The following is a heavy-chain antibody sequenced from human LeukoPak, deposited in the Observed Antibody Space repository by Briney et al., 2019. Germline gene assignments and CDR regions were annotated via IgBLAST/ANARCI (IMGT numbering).Heavy chain of an antibody. CDR1: GFTFSSYG. J-gene: IGHJ6*02. CDR3: ARDMAPYDFWSGPRGMDA. D-gene: IGHD3-3*01. V-gene: IGHV3-33*01. CDR2: IWYDGSNK. Sequence: GGSLRLSCAASGFTFSSYGMHWVRQAPGKGLEWVAVIWYDGSNKYYADSVKGRFTISRDNSKNTLYLQMNSLRAEDTAVYYCARDMAPYDFWSGPRGMDAWGQGTTVTVSS.